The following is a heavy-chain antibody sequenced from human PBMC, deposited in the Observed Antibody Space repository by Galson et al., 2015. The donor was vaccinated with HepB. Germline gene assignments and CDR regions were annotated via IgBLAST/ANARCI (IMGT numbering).Heavy chain of an antibody. J-gene: IGHJ3*02. V-gene: IGHV1-24*01. D-gene: IGHD1-26*01. CDR1: GYTLTGLS. Sequence: SVKVSCKVSGYTLTGLSMHWVRQAPGKGLEWMGGFDPEDGETIYAQKFQGRVTMTEDTSTDTAYMELSSLRSEDTAVYYCATLSGSGSYYGPVGAFDIWGQGTMVTVSS. CDR3: ATLSGSGSYYGPVGAFDI. CDR2: FDPEDGET.